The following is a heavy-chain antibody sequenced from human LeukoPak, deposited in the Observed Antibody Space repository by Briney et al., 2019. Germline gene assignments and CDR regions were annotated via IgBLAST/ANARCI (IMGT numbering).Heavy chain of an antibody. V-gene: IGHV1-69*05. D-gene: IGHD4-17*01. CDR1: GGTFNNSA. J-gene: IGHJ5*02. CDR2: IMPLFGTA. Sequence: SVKVSCKTSGGTFNNSAISWVRQAPGQGLEWLGGIMPLFGTAGYAQKFQGRVTITKDESTRTVYLELTSLTSDDTVVYYCARDVHGDYGSGWFDPWGQGTLVSVSS. CDR3: ARDVHGDYGSGWFDP.